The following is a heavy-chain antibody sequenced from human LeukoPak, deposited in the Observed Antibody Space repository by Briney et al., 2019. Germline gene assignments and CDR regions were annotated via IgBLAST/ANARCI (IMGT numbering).Heavy chain of an antibody. CDR3: AIWGEGSRYYFDY. D-gene: IGHD3-16*01. Sequence: GGSLRLSCAASGFTFTEYAMTWARQVPGKGMEWVSAISGSADRTYYADSVKGRFTISRDNSRNTLFLQMNNLRLQDTGIYYCAIWGEGSRYYFDYWGQGTVVTVSS. V-gene: IGHV3-23*01. J-gene: IGHJ4*02. CDR1: GFTFTEYA. CDR2: ISGSADRT.